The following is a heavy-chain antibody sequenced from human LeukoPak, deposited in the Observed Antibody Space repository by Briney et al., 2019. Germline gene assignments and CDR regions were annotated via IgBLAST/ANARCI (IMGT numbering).Heavy chain of an antibody. V-gene: IGHV1-69*06. CDR2: IAPISGTP. Sequence: SVKVSCKASGGTFTHFVISWLRQAPGQGLEWMGGIAPISGTPVYAQKFQDRVNITADTSTNTAYMEMSSLTSEDTAMYYCARDLKTLPGLSGDYFDYWGQGSLVTVSS. D-gene: IGHD2-15*01. CDR1: GGTFTHFV. CDR3: ARDLKTLPGLSGDYFDY. J-gene: IGHJ4*02.